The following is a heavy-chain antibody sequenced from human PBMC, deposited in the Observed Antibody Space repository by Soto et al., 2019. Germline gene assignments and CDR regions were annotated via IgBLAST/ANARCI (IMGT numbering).Heavy chain of an antibody. CDR3: ARDRPPISLVWLYKPYGMDV. Sequence: HHGGSLRLSCAASGFTFCSYAMHWVRQAPGKGLEWVAVISYGGSNKYYADSVKGRFTTSRDNSKNTLYLQMNSLRAEDTAVYYCARDRPPISLVWLYKPYGMDVWGQGTTVTVSS. V-gene: IGHV3-30*14. CDR2: ISYGGSNK. J-gene: IGHJ6*02. D-gene: IGHD3-3*01. CDR1: GFTFCSYA.